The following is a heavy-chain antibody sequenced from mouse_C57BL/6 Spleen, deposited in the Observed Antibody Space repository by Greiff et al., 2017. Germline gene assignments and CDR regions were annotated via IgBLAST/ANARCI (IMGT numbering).Heavy chain of an antibody. Sequence: QVQLQQPGAELVRPGSSVKLSCKASGYTFTSYWMHWVKQRPIQGLEWIGNIDPSDSETHYNQKFKDKATLTVDKSSSTAYMQLSSLTSEDSEVYYCARSKYGSFMDYWGQGTSVTVSS. CDR3: ARSKYGSFMDY. CDR1: GYTFTSYW. V-gene: IGHV1-52*01. CDR2: IDPSDSET. J-gene: IGHJ4*01. D-gene: IGHD2-10*02.